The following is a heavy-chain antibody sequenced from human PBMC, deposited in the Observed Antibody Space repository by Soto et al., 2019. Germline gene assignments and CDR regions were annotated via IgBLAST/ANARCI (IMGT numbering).Heavy chain of an antibody. CDR3: ARERVAGIWGDAVDI. V-gene: IGHV1-18*04. D-gene: IGHD3-16*01. CDR2: INPYNANV. Sequence: QVQLVQSGAEVKKPGASVKVSCKTSGYTFTNHGINWVRQAPGQGLEWMGWINPYNANVNYAQKLQGRVTMTTDTSTSTAYMDLRSLTSDDTAVYYCARERVAGIWGDAVDIWGQGTMVTASS. J-gene: IGHJ3*02. CDR1: GYTFTNHG.